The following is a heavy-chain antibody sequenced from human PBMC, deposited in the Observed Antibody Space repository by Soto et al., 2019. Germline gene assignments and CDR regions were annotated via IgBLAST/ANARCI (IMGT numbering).Heavy chain of an antibody. D-gene: IGHD3-3*01. Sequence: ASVKVSCKASGYTFTSYAMHWVRQAPGQRLEWMGWINAGNGNTKYSQKLQGRVTMTTDTSTSTAYMELNSLKTEDTAVYYCTTLSITIFGVVLMDVWGHGTTVTVSS. J-gene: IGHJ6*02. CDR1: GYTFTSYA. CDR2: INAGNGNT. V-gene: IGHV1-3*01. CDR3: TTLSITIFGVVLMDV.